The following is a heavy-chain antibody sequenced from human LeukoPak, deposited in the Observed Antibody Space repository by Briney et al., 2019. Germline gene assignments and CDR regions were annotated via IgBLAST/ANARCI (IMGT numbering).Heavy chain of an antibody. CDR2: ISAYNGNT. D-gene: IGHD6-13*01. J-gene: IGHJ4*02. CDR1: GYTFTSYG. Sequence: GASVKVSCKASGYTFTSYGISWVRQAPGQGLEWMGWISAYNGNTDYAQKFQGRVTMTTDTSTSTAYMELRSLRFDDTAFYYCARVISSSWYHHDHWGQGTLVTVSS. CDR3: ARVISSSWYHHDH. V-gene: IGHV1-18*01.